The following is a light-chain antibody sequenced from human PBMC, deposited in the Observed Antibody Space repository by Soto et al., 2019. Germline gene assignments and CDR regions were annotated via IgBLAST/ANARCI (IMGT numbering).Light chain of an antibody. CDR1: SSDVGGYNY. CDR3: SSYAGSNNWV. Sequence: QSALTQPPSASGSPGQSVTISCTGTSSDVGGYNYVSWYQQHPGKAHKLMIYEVSKRPSGVPDRFSGSKSGNTASLTVSGLHAEDEADYYCSSYAGSNNWVFGGGTQLTVL. CDR2: EVS. J-gene: IGLJ3*02. V-gene: IGLV2-8*01.